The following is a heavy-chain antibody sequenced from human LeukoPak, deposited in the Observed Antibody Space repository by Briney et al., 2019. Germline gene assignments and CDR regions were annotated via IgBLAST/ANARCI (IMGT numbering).Heavy chain of an antibody. D-gene: IGHD4/OR15-4a*01. Sequence: GGSLRLSCAASGFTFSSYAMSWVRQVPGKGLEWVSVISGSGDNTYYADSVKGRFTISRDNSKNTLYLQMNSLRVQDTAVYYCARDDFGFDPWGQGTLVTVSS. CDR1: GFTFSSYA. V-gene: IGHV3-23*01. J-gene: IGHJ5*02. CDR2: ISGSGDNT. CDR3: ARDDFGFDP.